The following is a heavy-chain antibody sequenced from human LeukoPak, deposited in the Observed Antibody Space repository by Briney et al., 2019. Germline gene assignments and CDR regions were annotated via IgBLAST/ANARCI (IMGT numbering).Heavy chain of an antibody. CDR3: ARVADCSSTSCFFKDPGPLDY. J-gene: IGHJ4*02. CDR2: ISSSSSTI. D-gene: IGHD2-2*01. V-gene: IGHV3-48*01. CDR1: GFTFSSYS. Sequence: GGSLRLSCAASGFTFSSYSMNWVRQAPGKGLEWVSYISSSSSTIYYADSVKGRFTISRDNAKNSLYLQMNSLRAEDTAVYYCARVADCSSTSCFFKDPGPLDYWGQGTLVTVSS.